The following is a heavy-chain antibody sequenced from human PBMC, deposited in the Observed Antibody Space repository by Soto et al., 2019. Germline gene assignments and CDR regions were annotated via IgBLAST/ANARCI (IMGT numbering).Heavy chain of an antibody. CDR3: ARASYFSEKTAYYAKSFKWFDP. J-gene: IGHJ5*02. CDR2: ISYDGDNK. CDR1: GFTFSGSE. Sequence: QVQLLESGGGVVQSGRSLRLSCAASGFTFSGSEMHSVRQAPGKGLEWVAFISYDGDNKYYADSVKGRFTVSRDNSRNTLHLQMDSLRPEDTAVYYCARASYFSEKTAYYAKSFKWFDPWGQGTLLTVSS. V-gene: IGHV3-30*14. D-gene: IGHD3-9*01.